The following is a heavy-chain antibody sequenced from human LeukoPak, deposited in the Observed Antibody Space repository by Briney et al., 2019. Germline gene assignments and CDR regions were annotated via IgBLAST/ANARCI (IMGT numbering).Heavy chain of an antibody. CDR2: ISGGGGST. D-gene: IGHD3-10*01. CDR3: ARYTMVRGVILVPFDY. CDR1: GFTFSSYA. Sequence: QPGRSLRLSCAASGFTFSSYAMSWVRQAPGKGLEWVSAISGGGGSTYYADSVKGRFTVSRDNSRNTLYLQLNSLRAEDTAVYFCARYTMVRGVILVPFDYWGQGTLVTVSS. V-gene: IGHV3-23*01. J-gene: IGHJ4*02.